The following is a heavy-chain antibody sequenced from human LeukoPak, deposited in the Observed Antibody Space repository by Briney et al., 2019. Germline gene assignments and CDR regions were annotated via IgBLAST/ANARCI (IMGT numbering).Heavy chain of an antibody. D-gene: IGHD6-19*01. V-gene: IGHV3-43*01. CDR3: AKGNSIAVSAFFDY. CDR1: GFTFDDYT. CDR2: ISWDGDNT. J-gene: IGHJ4*02. Sequence: GGSLRLSCAASGFTFDDYTMSWVRQAPGKGLEWVALISWDGDNTYYADSVKGRFTISRDNSKNSLYLQMNSLRTEDTALYYCAKGNSIAVSAFFDYWGQGTLVTVSS.